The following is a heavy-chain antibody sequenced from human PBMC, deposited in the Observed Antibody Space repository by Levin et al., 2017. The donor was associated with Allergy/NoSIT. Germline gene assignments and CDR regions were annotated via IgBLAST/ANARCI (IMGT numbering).Heavy chain of an antibody. J-gene: IGHJ4*02. Sequence: SQTLSLTCAVSGGSISSSNWWAWIRQPPGKGLEWVGEIYHSGSTSYNPSLKSRVTISADWSNNQFSLSLSSVTAADTAVYYCARNPFGDPFSCFDYWGQGSLVTVSS. CDR2: IYHSGST. D-gene: IGHD3-10*01. V-gene: IGHV4-4*02. CDR1: GGSISSSNW. CDR3: ARNPFGDPFSCFDY.